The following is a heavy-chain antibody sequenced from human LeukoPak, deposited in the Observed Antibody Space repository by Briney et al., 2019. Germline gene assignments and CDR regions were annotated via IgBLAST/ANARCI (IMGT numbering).Heavy chain of an antibody. CDR3: ARQAAAGTEGYYYYGMDV. V-gene: IGHV3-33*01. CDR1: GFTFSSYG. D-gene: IGHD6-13*01. CDR2: IWYDGSNK. Sequence: GGSLRLSRAASGFTFSSYGMHWVRQAPGKGLEWVAVIWYDGSNKYYADSVKGRFTISRDNSKNTLYLQMNSLRAEDTAVYYCARQAAAGTEGYYYYGMDVWGKGTTVTVSS. J-gene: IGHJ6*04.